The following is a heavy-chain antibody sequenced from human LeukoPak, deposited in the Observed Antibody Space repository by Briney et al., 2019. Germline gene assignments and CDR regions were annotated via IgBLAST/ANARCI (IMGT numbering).Heavy chain of an antibody. J-gene: IGHJ6*02. CDR2: IYSGGST. CDR3: ARDGGYGGWAEAYGMDV. Sequence: GGSLRLSCAASGFTVSSNYMSWVRQAPGKGLEWVSIIYSGGSTYYADSVKGRFTISRDNSKNTLYLQMNSLRAEDTAVYYCARDGGYGGWAEAYGMDVWGQGTTVTVSS. D-gene: IGHD6-19*01. V-gene: IGHV3-53*01. CDR1: GFTVSSNY.